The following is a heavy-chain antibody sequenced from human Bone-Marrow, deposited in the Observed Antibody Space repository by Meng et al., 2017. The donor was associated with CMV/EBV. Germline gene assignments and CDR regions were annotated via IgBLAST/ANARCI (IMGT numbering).Heavy chain of an antibody. CDR2: IYHSGTA. V-gene: IGHV4-38-2*02. CDR3: ARDKLGAARDQYNWFDP. Sequence: GSLRLSCSVSGYSISNGYYWAWIRQPPGEGLEWIATIYHSGTAYYNPSLKSRVTISVDTSKIQFSLKLSSVTAADTAVYYCARDKLGAARDQYNWFDPWGQGTLVTVSS. D-gene: IGHD6-6*01. J-gene: IGHJ5*02. CDR1: GYSISNGYY.